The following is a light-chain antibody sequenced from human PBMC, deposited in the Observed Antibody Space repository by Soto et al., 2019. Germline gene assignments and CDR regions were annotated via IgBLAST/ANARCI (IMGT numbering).Light chain of an antibody. CDR1: QSVSSSS. CDR3: QQYGNSPLT. J-gene: IGKJ4*01. Sequence: IVLTQSQGTLSLSPGERATLSCRASQSVSSSSLAWYQQKPGQAPMLLIYGASSRATGIPDRFSGSGSGTDFTLTISRLEPEDFAVYYCQQYGNSPLTVGGGTKVEIK. V-gene: IGKV3-20*01. CDR2: GAS.